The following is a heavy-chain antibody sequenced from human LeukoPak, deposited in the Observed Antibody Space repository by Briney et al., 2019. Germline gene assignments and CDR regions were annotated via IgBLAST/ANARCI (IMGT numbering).Heavy chain of an antibody. CDR3: ASPLGWNYGLGY. V-gene: IGHV4-39*07. CDR2: IYYSGST. Sequence: PSETLSLTCTVSGGSISSSGYYWGWIRQPPGKGLEWIGSIYYSGSTYYNPSLKSRVTISVDTSKNQFSLKLSSVTAADTAVYYCASPLGWNYGLGYWGQGTLVTVSS. D-gene: IGHD1-7*01. CDR1: GGSISSSGYY. J-gene: IGHJ4*02.